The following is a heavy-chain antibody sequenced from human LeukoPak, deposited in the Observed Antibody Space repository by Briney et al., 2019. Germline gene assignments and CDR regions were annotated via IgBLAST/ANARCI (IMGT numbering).Heavy chain of an antibody. CDR1: GGSISSNSNY. D-gene: IGHD2-21*01. J-gene: IGHJ4*02. CDR2: ISYGGST. Sequence: NPSETLSLTCTVSGGSISSNSNYWAWIRQPPGRGLEWIGSISYGGSTYYSPSLESRVTISVDTSKNQFSLKLSSVTAADTAVYYCARQALWFFYHWGQGTLVTVSP. CDR3: ARQALWFFYH. V-gene: IGHV4-39*01.